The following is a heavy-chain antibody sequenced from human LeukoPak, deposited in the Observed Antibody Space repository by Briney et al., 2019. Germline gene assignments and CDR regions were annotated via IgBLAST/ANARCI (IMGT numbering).Heavy chain of an antibody. CDR1: GFTFSSYA. CDR3: AKDTKTGDVAY. D-gene: IGHD7-27*01. V-gene: IGHV3-23*01. Sequence: GGSLRLSCAASGFTFSSYAMSWVRQAPGKGLEWVSAISGNGDSIYYADSVKGRFTMSRDNSKNTLYLQMNILRADDTAVYYCAKDTKTGDVAYWGQGTLVTVSS. J-gene: IGHJ4*02. CDR2: ISGNGDSI.